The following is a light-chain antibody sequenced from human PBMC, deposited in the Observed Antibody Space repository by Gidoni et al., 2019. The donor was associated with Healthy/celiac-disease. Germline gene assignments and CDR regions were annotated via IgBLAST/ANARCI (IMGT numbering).Light chain of an antibody. J-gene: IGKJ4*01. V-gene: IGKV1-27*01. CDR1: QSISNY. Sequence: DIQMTQSPSSLSASVGDRVTITCRASQSISNYLAWYQQKPGKVPKLLIYAASTLQSGVPSRFSGSGSGTDFTLTISSLQPEDVATYYCQKYNSAPPLTFGGGTKVEIK. CDR3: QKYNSAPPLT. CDR2: AAS.